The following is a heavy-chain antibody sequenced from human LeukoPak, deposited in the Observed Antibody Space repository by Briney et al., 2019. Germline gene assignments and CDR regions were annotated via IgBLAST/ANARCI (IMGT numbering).Heavy chain of an antibody. CDR1: GFTFRSYA. CDR3: ANNNGDYGTFDY. J-gene: IGHJ4*02. D-gene: IGHD4-17*01. CDR2: ISYDGSNK. V-gene: IGHV3-30*04. Sequence: PGGSLRLSCAASGFTFRSYAIHWVRQAPGKGLEWVAVISYDGSNKYYADSVKGRFTISRDNSKNTLYLQMNSLRAEDTAVYYCANNNGDYGTFDYWGQGTLVTVSS.